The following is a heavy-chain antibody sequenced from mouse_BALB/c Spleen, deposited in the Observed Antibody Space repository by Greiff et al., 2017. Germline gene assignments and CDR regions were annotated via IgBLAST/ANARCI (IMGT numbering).Heavy chain of an antibody. J-gene: IGHJ4*01. CDR3: ARGGGYAMDY. CDR1: GYTFTSYW. V-gene: IGHV1S81*02. Sequence: VQLQQSGAELVKPGASVKLSCKASGYTFTSYWMHWVKQRPGQGLEWIGEINPSNGRTNYNEKFKSKATLTVDKSSSTAYMQLSSLTSEDSAVYYCARGGGYAMDYWGQGTSVTVSS. CDR2: INPSNGRT.